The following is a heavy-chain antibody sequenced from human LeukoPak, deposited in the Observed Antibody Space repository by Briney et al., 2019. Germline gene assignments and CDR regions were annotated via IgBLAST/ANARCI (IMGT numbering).Heavy chain of an antibody. CDR2: VSENGDGT. J-gene: IGHJ4*02. CDR1: GFTFNHYA. CDR3: ARGWTTFHY. D-gene: IGHD1-1*01. V-gene: IGHV3-23*01. Sequence: GGSLRLSCVASGFTFNHYAMSWVRQAPGKGLEWVASVSENGDGTMYPDSVKGRFTISRDNSRKTVLLEVNSLRVEDAATYYCARGWTTFHYWGQGAPVTVSS.